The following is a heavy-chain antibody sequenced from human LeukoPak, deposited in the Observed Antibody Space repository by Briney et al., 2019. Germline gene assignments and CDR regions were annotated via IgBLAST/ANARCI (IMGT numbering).Heavy chain of an antibody. V-gene: IGHV3-23*01. D-gene: IGHD3-10*01. CDR3: TKNKYFNSGSYDF. CDR2: ISNSGDST. Sequence: GSLTLSCSGSGFIFSSYARSRLRPAPGQGLEWVSTISNSGDSTNYADSVKGLFTVSRDDSRNTLYLQMNSLRAEDMAVYYCTKNKYFNSGSYDFWGRGTLVTVSS. CDR1: GFIFSSYA. J-gene: IGHJ4*02.